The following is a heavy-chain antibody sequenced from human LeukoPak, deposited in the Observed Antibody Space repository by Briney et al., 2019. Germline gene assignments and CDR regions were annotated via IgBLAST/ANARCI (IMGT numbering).Heavy chain of an antibody. Sequence: SVKVSCKASGGTFSSYAISWVRQAPGQGLEWMGRIIPIFGTANYAQKFQGRVTITTDESTSTAYMELSSLRSEDTAVYYCATDRYCGGDCYSYWGQGTLVTVSS. CDR2: IIPIFGTA. CDR1: GGTFSSYA. CDR3: ATDRYCGGDCYSY. J-gene: IGHJ4*02. V-gene: IGHV1-69*05. D-gene: IGHD2-21*01.